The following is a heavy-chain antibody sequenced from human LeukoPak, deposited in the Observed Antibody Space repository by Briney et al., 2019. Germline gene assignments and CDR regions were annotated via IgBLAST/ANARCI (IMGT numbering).Heavy chain of an antibody. D-gene: IGHD6-13*01. CDR2: INGSGGST. CDR1: GFTFSSYA. V-gene: IGHV3-23*01. Sequence: GGSLRLSCAASGFTFSSYAMSWVRQAPGKGLEWVSAINGSGGSTYYADSVKGRFTISRDNSKNTLYLQMNSLRAEDTAVYYCARERYSSRGRVRYFQHWGQGTLVTVSS. J-gene: IGHJ1*01. CDR3: ARERYSSRGRVRYFQH.